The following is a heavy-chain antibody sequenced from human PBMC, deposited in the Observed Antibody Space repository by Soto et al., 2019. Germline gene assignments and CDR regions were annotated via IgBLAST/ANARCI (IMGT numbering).Heavy chain of an antibody. CDR1: GGSISSYY. J-gene: IGHJ4*02. CDR3: ARDPGSSGWYYFDY. Sequence: LSLTCTVSGGSISSYYWSWIRQPPGKGLEWIGYIYYSGSTNYNPSLKSRVTISVDTSKNQFSLKLSSVTAADTAVYYCARDPGSSGWYYFDYWGQGTLVTVSS. V-gene: IGHV4-59*01. CDR2: IYYSGST. D-gene: IGHD6-19*01.